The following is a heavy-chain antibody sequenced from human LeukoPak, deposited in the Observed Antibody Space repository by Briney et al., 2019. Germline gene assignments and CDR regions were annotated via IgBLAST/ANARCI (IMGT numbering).Heavy chain of an antibody. CDR2: IWYDGSNK. J-gene: IGHJ5*01. CDR3: ARGVGYCSGGRCYNWFDS. V-gene: IGHV3-33*01. CDR1: GFTFSSYG. D-gene: IGHD2-15*01. Sequence: SGGSLRLSCAASGFTFSSYGMHWVRQAPGKGLEWVAVIWYDGSNKYYADSVKGRFTISRDNVKNSLYLQMDSLRDEDTAVYYCARGVGYCSGGRCYNWFDSWGQGTLVTVSS.